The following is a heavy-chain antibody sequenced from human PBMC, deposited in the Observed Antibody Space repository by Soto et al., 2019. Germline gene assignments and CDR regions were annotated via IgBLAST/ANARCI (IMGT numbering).Heavy chain of an antibody. CDR3: AKDRGTRNYYYYGMDV. CDR2: ISGSGGST. CDR1: GFTFSSYA. V-gene: IGHV3-23*01. J-gene: IGHJ6*02. D-gene: IGHD6-6*01. Sequence: GGSLRLSCAASGFTFSSYAMSWVRQAPGKGLEWVSAISGSGGSTYYADSVKGRFTISRDNSKNTLYLQMNSLRAEDTAVYYCAKDRGTRNYYYYGMDVWGQGTTVTVSS.